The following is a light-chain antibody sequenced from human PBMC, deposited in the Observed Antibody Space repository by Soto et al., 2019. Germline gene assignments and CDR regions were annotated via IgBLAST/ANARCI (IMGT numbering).Light chain of an antibody. CDR2: DVS. CDR3: QKYNSYSWT. J-gene: IGKJ1*01. Sequence: LTPSPSSISASVGEIVTITFRASQAVNSWLAWFQQKPGMAPKLVIYDVSSLQSGVPSRFSGSGSGTEFTLTISSLQPDDFATYYCQKYNSYSWTFGQGPKVDIK. V-gene: IGKV1D-16*01. CDR1: QAVNSW.